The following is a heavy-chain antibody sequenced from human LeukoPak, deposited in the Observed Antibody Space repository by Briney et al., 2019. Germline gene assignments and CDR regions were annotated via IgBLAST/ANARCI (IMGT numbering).Heavy chain of an antibody. J-gene: IGHJ3*02. V-gene: IGHV3-53*01. CDR2: IYSGGST. CDR3: ARVGGSIVVVDAFDI. CDR1: GFTVSSNY. Sequence: GGSLRLSCAASGFTVSSNYMSWVSQAPGKGLEWVSVIYSGGSTYYADSVKGRFTISRDNSKNTLYLQMNSLRAEDTAVYYCARVGGSIVVVDAFDIWGQGTMVTVSS. D-gene: IGHD2-15*01.